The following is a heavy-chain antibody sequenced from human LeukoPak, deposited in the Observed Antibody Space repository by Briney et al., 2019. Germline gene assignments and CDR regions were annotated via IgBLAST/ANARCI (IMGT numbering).Heavy chain of an antibody. CDR2: IYSSGST. CDR3: TRDGMARYYYGMDV. Sequence: GGSLRLSCAASGFTFSSYAMSWVRQAPGKGLEWVSAIYSSGSTYYADSVKGRFTISRDNTKNTLYLQMNDLRAEDTAVYYCTRDGMARYYYGMDVWGQGTTVTVSS. J-gene: IGHJ6*02. CDR1: GFTFSSYA. V-gene: IGHV3-23*05. D-gene: IGHD5-24*01.